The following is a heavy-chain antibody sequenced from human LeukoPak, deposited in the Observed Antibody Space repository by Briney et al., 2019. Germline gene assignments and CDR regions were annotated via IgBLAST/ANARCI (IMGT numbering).Heavy chain of an antibody. D-gene: IGHD3-10*01. J-gene: IGHJ3*02. V-gene: IGHV3-53*01. CDR2: IYRGGDT. CDR1: GFTVSNY. CDR3: ARFGHYYGSGSYYHDAFDI. Sequence: GGSLRLSCAASGFTVSNYMSWVRQAPGKGLEGVSLIYRGGDTYYADSVKGRFTFSRDNSKNTLYLQMSSLRAEDTAVYYCARFGHYYGSGSYYHDAFDIWGQGTMVTVSS.